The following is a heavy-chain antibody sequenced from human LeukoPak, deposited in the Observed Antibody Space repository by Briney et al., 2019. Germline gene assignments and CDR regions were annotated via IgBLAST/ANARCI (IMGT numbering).Heavy chain of an antibody. CDR3: ARDDCSNTSCYYGY. V-gene: IGHV3-11*01. Sequence: PGGSLRLSCAASGFTFSNAWMSWVRQAPGKGLEWVSYISSSGSTIYYADSVKGRFTISRDNAKNSLYLQMNSLRAEDTAVYYCARDDCSNTSCYYGYWGQGTLVTVSS. D-gene: IGHD2-2*01. J-gene: IGHJ4*02. CDR2: ISSSGSTI. CDR1: GFTFSNAW.